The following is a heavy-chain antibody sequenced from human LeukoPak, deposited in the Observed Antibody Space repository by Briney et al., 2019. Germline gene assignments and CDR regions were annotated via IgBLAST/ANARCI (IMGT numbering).Heavy chain of an antibody. J-gene: IGHJ6*04. CDR2: IIPIFGTA. D-gene: IGHD2-15*01. Sequence: SVKVSCKASGGTFSSYAISWVRQAPGQGLEWMGGIIPIFGTANYAQKFQGRVTITADESTSTAYMELSSLRSEDTAVYYCASSTRVIVVAYYYYGMDVWGKGTTVTVSS. V-gene: IGHV1-69*01. CDR1: GGTFSSYA. CDR3: ASSTRVIVVAYYYYGMDV.